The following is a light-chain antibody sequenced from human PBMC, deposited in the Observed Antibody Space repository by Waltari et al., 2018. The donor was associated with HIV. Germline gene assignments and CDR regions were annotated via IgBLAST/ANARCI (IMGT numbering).Light chain of an antibody. CDR1: SSNIGAGFA. V-gene: IGLV1-40*01. J-gene: IGLJ1*01. Sequence: QSVLTQPPSVSGAPGQRVTISCTGSSSNIGAGFAVNRSQQLPGIAPKLLILAATKRHSRVPDRFSGAKSGTSASLAITGRHAEDEAYYYVQSYDSSLSCYVYASGTSVTVL. CDR3: QSYDSSLSCYV. CDR2: AAT.